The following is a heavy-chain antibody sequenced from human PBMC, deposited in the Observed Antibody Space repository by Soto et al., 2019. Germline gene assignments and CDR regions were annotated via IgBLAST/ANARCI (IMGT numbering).Heavy chain of an antibody. CDR1: GGSISSGGYS. V-gene: IGHV4-30-2*05. CDR3: AAYYYDSSGDFGY. D-gene: IGHD3-22*01. Sequence: PSETLSLTCAVSGGSISSGGYSWSWIRQPPGKGLEWIGYIYYSGSTYYNPSLKSRVTISVDTSKNQFSLKLSSVTAADTAVYYCAAYYYDSSGDFGYWGQGTLVTVSS. J-gene: IGHJ4*02. CDR2: IYYSGST.